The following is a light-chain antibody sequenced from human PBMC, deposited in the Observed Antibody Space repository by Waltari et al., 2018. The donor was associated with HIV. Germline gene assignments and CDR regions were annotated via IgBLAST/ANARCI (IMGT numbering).Light chain of an antibody. CDR2: EVT. CDR1: TSDVGGYDY. CDR3: TSYRSGSTLV. V-gene: IGLV2-14*01. Sequence: QSALTQPASVSGSPGQSITISCTGTTSDVGGYDYVSWYQQHPGKAPKLMIFEVTFRPSGVSHPFSGSKSGNTASLTISGLQAEDEADYYCTSYRSGSTLVVGGGTKVTVL. J-gene: IGLJ2*01.